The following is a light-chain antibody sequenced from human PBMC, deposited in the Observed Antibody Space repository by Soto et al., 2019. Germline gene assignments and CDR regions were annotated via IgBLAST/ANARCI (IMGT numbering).Light chain of an antibody. CDR1: QSVSSY. Sequence: EIVLTQSPATLSLSPGERATLSCRASQSVSSYLAWYQHKPGQAPRLLIYDASSRPTGIPARFSGSGSGTDFTLTISSLEPGDFAVYYCQQRSNWPLTFGGGTKVDIK. CDR2: DAS. V-gene: IGKV3-11*01. J-gene: IGKJ4*01. CDR3: QQRSNWPLT.